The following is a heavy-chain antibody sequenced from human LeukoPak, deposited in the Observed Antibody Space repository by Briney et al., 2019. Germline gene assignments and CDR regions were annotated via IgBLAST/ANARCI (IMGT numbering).Heavy chain of an antibody. D-gene: IGHD5-18*01. J-gene: IGHJ6*03. CDR2: IIPIFGTA. CDR1: GGTFSSYA. V-gene: IGHV1-69*05. CDR3: VRGVGGYSYGYVGYYYYYMDV. Sequence: SVKVSCKASGGTFSSYAFSWVRQAPGQGLEWMGGIIPIFGTANYAQKFQGRVTITTDESTSTAYMELSSLRSEDTAVYYCVRGVGGYSYGYVGYYYYYMDVWGKGTTVTVSS.